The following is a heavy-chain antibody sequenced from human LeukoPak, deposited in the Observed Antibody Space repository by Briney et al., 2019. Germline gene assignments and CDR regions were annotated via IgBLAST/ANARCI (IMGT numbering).Heavy chain of an antibody. CDR2: ISSSSSYI. J-gene: IGHJ4*02. Sequence: KSGGSLRLSCAASGFTFSSYSMNWVRQAPGKGLEWVSSISSSSSYIYYADSVKGRFTISRDNAKNSLYLQMNSLRAEDTAVYYCATQTSAAGTDYWGQGTLVTVSS. CDR3: ATQTSAAGTDY. V-gene: IGHV3-21*01. CDR1: GFTFSSYS. D-gene: IGHD6-13*01.